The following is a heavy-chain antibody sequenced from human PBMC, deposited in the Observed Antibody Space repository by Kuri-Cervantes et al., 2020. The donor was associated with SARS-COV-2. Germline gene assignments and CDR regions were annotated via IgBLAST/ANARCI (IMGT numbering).Heavy chain of an antibody. CDR1: RLTFNKYD. Sequence: GGSLRLSCAASRLTFNKYDLIWVRQAPGKGLEWVSSISTSVGDTNYADSLKGRFTICRDNSKNTLYLQMNSLRVEDTAVYYCASGSTMGVSLDWGQGTLVTVSS. D-gene: IGHD5-24*01. CDR3: ASGSTMGVSLD. V-gene: IGHV3-23*01. CDR2: ISTSVGDT. J-gene: IGHJ4*02.